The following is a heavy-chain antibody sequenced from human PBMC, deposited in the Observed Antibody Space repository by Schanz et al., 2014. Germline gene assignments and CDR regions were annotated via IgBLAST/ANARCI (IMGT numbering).Heavy chain of an antibody. CDR2: ISPNGAT. CDR1: AYTFTGYY. Sequence: QVQLVQSGAEVKEPGASVKVSCKASAYTFTGYYLHWVRQAPGQGLEWMGWISPNGATRYAQKVQGRVTMTTDTSTSTAYMELRSLRSDDTAVYYCAGATYSSSWYGGSEYFQHWGQGTLVTVSS. CDR3: AGATYSSSWYGGSEYFQH. D-gene: IGHD6-13*01. J-gene: IGHJ1*01. V-gene: IGHV1-2*02.